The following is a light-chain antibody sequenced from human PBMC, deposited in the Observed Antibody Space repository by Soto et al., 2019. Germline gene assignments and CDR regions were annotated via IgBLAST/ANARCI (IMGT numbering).Light chain of an antibody. CDR3: QQRYNTTWT. Sequence: DIHSTQPPANLSASGLHRPTITCRASQSISRWLTWYQQKPGKAPKLLIYAASSLQSGVPSRFSGSGSETDFTLTISSLQPEECATDSCQQRYNTTWTFGQGTKVDIK. CDR1: QSISRW. CDR2: AAS. V-gene: IGKV1-39*01. J-gene: IGKJ1*01.